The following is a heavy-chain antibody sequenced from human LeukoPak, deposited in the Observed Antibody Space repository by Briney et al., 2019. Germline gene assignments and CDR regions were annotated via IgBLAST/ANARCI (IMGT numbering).Heavy chain of an antibody. D-gene: IGHD5-24*01. CDR2: IRSKANSYAT. CDR1: GFTFTTYW. Sequence: PGGSLRLSCAASGFTFTTYWMSWVRQLPGKGLEWVGRIRSKANSYATAYAASVKGRFTISRDDSKNTAYLQMNSLKTEDTAVYYCTPTSGGMANYYYYMDVWGKGTTVTISS. CDR3: TPTSGGMANYYYYMDV. J-gene: IGHJ6*03. V-gene: IGHV3-73*01.